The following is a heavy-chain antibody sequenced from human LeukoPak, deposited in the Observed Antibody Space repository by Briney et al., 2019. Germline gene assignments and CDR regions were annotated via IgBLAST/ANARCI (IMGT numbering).Heavy chain of an antibody. D-gene: IGHD6-19*01. CDR3: ARVSIAVAGTLVAFDI. CDR1: GFTFSSYS. CDR2: ISSSSSYI. J-gene: IGHJ3*02. Sequence: GGSLRLSCAASGFTFSSYSMNWARQAPGKGLEWVSSISSSSSYIYYADSVKGRFTISRDNAKNSLYLQMNSLRAEDTAVYYCARVSIAVAGTLVAFDIWGQGTMVTVSS. V-gene: IGHV3-21*01.